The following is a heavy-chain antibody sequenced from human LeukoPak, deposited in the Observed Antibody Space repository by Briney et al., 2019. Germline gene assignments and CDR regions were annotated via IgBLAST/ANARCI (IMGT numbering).Heavy chain of an antibody. CDR1: GFSFSSYA. V-gene: IGHV3-23*01. Sequence: GGSQRLSCAASGFSFSSYAMSWVRQAPGKGLEWLSSLSGYGTSTYYGDSVKGRFTISRDNSNNTLYLHMNSLRVEDTAIYYCVKGRSKGASRSSDGLLWDFSGQGALVTVSS. D-gene: IGHD2-2*01. CDR2: LSGYGTST. CDR3: VKGRSKGASRSSDGLLWDF. J-gene: IGHJ4*02.